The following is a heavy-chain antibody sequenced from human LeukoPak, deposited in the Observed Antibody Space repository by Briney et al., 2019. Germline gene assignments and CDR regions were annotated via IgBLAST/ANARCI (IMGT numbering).Heavy chain of an antibody. CDR2: TYYRSKWYN. J-gene: IGHJ6*02. CDR3: ARVPSPAVTGLMDV. D-gene: IGHD6-19*01. Sequence: TSQTLSLTCAISGDSVSSNSATWNWIRQSPSRGLEWLGRTYYRSKWYNDYAVSVKSRITVNPDSSRNQFSLQLNSVTPEDTAVYYCARVPSPAVTGLMDVWGQGATVTVSS. V-gene: IGHV6-1*01. CDR1: GDSVSSNSAT.